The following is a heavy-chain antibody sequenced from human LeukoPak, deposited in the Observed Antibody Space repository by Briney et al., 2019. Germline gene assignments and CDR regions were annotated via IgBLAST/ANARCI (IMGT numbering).Heavy chain of an antibody. CDR1: GGSISSYY. D-gene: IGHD2-2*01. J-gene: IGHJ6*03. Sequence: SETLSLTCTVSGGSISSYYWSWIRQPAGKGLEWIGRIYTSGSTNYNPSLKSRVTMSVDTPKNQFSLKLSSVTAADTAVYYCARDELGYCSSTSCYEGYYYYYYMDVWGKGTTVTVSS. V-gene: IGHV4-4*07. CDR2: IYTSGST. CDR3: ARDELGYCSSTSCYEGYYYYYYMDV.